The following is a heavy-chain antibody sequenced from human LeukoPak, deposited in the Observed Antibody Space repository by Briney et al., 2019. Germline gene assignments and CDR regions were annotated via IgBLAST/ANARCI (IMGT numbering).Heavy chain of an antibody. V-gene: IGHV3-23*01. CDR3: AKIQIRITMVREPYGMGV. J-gene: IGHJ6*02. Sequence: PGGSLRLSCAASGFTFSSYAMSWVRQAPGKGLEWVSAISGSGGSTYYADSVKGRFTISRDNSKNTLYLQMNSLRAEDTAVYYCAKIQIRITMVREPYGMGVWGQGTTVTVSS. CDR1: GFTFSSYA. CDR2: ISGSGGST. D-gene: IGHD3-10*01.